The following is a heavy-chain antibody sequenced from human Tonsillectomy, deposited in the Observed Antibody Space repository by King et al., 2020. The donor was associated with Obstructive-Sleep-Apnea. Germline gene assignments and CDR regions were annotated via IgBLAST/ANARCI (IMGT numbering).Heavy chain of an antibody. J-gene: IGHJ6*02. CDR2: ISYDGSNK. Sequence: VQLVESGGGVVQPGRSLRLSCAASGFTFSSYDMHWVRQAPGKGLEWGAVISYDGSNKYYADSVKGRFTISRANSKNKLYLQMNSLRAEDTALYYCAKDPLYSSCWTSYYSYYGMDVWGQGTPVTGSS. CDR3: AKDPLYSSCWTSYYSYYGMDV. D-gene: IGHD6-19*01. V-gene: IGHV3-30*18. CDR1: GFTFSSYD.